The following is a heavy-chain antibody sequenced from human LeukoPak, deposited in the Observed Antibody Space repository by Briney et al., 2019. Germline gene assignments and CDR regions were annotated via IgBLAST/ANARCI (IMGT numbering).Heavy chain of an antibody. Sequence: GGSLRLSCAASGFTFSTYPVNWARQAPGKGLEWVSSISSGSGYIYYADSVKGRFTISRDNAKNSLYLQMNSLRAEDTAVYYCARGYGDYGKYYFDSWGQGTLVTVSS. CDR1: GFTFSTYP. D-gene: IGHD4-17*01. J-gene: IGHJ4*02. CDR2: ISSGSGYI. CDR3: ARGYGDYGKYYFDS. V-gene: IGHV3-21*01.